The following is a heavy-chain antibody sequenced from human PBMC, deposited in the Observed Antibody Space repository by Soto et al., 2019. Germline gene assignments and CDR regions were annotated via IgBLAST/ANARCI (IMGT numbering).Heavy chain of an antibody. CDR3: ARGQSGDSGAWFGELWYFDL. CDR2: IWYDGSNK. V-gene: IGHV3-33*01. CDR1: GFTFSSYG. Sequence: QVQLVESGGGVVQPGRSLRLSCAASGFTFSSYGMHWVRQAPGKGLEWVAVIWYDGSNKYYADSVKGRFTISRDNSKNTLYLQMNSLRAEDTAVYYCARGQSGDSGAWFGELWYFDLWGRGTLVTVS. D-gene: IGHD3-10*01. J-gene: IGHJ2*01.